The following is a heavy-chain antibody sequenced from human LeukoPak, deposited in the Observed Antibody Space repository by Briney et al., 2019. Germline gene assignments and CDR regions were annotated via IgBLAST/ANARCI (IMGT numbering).Heavy chain of an antibody. CDR1: GYSISSGYY. Sequence: PSETLSLTCTVPGYSISSGYYWGWIRQPPGKGLEWIGSIYHSGSTYYNPSLKSRVTISVDTSKNQFSLKLSSVTAADTAVYYCARGRVVVTAMTDYWGQGTLVTVSS. CDR3: ARGRVVVTAMTDY. V-gene: IGHV4-38-2*02. CDR2: IYHSGST. D-gene: IGHD2-21*02. J-gene: IGHJ4*02.